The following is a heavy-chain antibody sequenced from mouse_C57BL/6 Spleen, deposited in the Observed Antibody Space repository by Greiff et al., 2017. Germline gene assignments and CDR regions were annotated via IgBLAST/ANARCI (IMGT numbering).Heavy chain of an antibody. J-gene: IGHJ4*01. CDR2: IYPGDGDT. Sequence: QVQLQQSGAELVKPGASVKISCKASGYAFSSYWMNWVKQRPGKGLEWIGQIYPGDGDTNYNGKFKGKATLTADKYSSTAYMQLSSLTSEDSAVYFCARGGGYYVHAMDYWGQGTSVTVSS. V-gene: IGHV1-80*01. D-gene: IGHD2-3*01. CDR1: GYAFSSYW. CDR3: ARGGGYYVHAMDY.